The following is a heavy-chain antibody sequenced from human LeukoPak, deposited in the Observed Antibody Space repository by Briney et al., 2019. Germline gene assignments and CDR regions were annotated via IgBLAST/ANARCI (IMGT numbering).Heavy chain of an antibody. Sequence: GGSLRLSCAASGFTFDDYAMHWVRQAPGKGLEWVSGISWNSGSIGYADSVKGRFTISRDNAKNSLYLQMNSLRAEDTAVYYCARDTYYYASGSQTPHFDYWGQGTLVTVSS. D-gene: IGHD3-10*01. CDR3: ARDTYYYASGSQTPHFDY. J-gene: IGHJ4*02. CDR2: ISWNSGSI. V-gene: IGHV3-9*01. CDR1: GFTFDDYA.